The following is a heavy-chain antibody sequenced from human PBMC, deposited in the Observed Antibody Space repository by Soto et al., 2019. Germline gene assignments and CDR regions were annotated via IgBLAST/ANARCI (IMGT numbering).Heavy chain of an antibody. D-gene: IGHD3-22*01. CDR3: ARAYYYDSSGYQYYFDY. CDR2: IWYDGSNK. Sequence: QVQLVESGGGVVQPGGSLRLSCAASGFTFSSYGMHWVRQAPGKGLEWVAVIWYDGSNKYYADSVKGRFTISRDNSKNTLYLQMNSLRAEDTAVYYCARAYYYDSSGYQYYFDYWGQGTLVTVSS. CDR1: GFTFSSYG. J-gene: IGHJ4*02. V-gene: IGHV3-33*01.